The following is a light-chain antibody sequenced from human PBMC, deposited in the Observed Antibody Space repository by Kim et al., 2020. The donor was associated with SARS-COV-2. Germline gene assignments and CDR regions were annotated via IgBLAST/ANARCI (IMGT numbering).Light chain of an antibody. V-gene: IGKV3-15*01. Sequence: ETVMTQSPATLSVSPGERATLSCRVSQSVSSNLAWYQQKPGQAPRLLIYGASTRATGIPARFSGSGSGTEFTLTISSLQSEDFAVYYCQQYNNWPRTFGQGTKVEIK. CDR1: QSVSSN. J-gene: IGKJ1*01. CDR2: GAS. CDR3: QQYNNWPRT.